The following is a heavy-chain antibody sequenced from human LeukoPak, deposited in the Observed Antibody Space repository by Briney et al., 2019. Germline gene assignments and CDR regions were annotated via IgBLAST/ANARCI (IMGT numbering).Heavy chain of an antibody. V-gene: IGHV1-69*04. CDR2: IIPILGIA. CDR3: ARARIVVVVAATSNYYYYYGMDV. D-gene: IGHD2-15*01. Sequence: SVKVSCKASGGTFSSYAISWVRQAPGQGLEWMGRIIPILGIANYAQKFQGRVTITADKSTSTAYMELSSLRSEDTAVYYCARARIVVVVAATSNYYYYYGMDVWGQGTTVTVSS. CDR1: GGTFSSYA. J-gene: IGHJ6*02.